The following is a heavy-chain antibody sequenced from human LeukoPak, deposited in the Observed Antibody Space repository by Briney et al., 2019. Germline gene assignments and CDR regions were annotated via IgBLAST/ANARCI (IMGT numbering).Heavy chain of an antibody. V-gene: IGHV3-30*02. J-gene: IGHJ4*02. CDR1: GFTFSSYG. D-gene: IGHD3-16*02. CDR2: IRYDGSNK. CDR3: ANPIGTFGGVIGDY. Sequence: GGSLRLSCAASGFTFSSYGMHWVRQAPGKGLEWVAFIRYDGSNKYYADSVKGRFTISRDNSKNTLYLQMNSLRAEDTAVYYCANPIGTFGGVIGDYWGQGTLVTVSS.